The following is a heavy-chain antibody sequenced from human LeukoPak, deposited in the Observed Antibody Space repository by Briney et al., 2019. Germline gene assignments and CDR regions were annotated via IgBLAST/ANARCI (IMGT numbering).Heavy chain of an antibody. V-gene: IGHV3-73*01. D-gene: IGHD3-10*02. CDR2: IRSKANNYAT. CDR1: GFTFSDSH. Sequence: GGSLKLSCAVSGFTFSDSHMHWVRQASGKGLEWVGHIRSKANNYATAYVASVTGRFTISRDDSKNTAYLQMDSLKTEDTAVYYCSRQVLSVHDYWGQGILVTVSS. J-gene: IGHJ4*02. CDR3: SRQVLSVHDY.